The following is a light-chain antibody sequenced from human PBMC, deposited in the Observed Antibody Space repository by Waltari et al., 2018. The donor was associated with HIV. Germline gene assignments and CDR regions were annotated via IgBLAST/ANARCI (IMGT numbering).Light chain of an antibody. CDR3: TSSTSNSTPV. V-gene: IGLV2-14*01. CDR1: NSDLGTYDF. J-gene: IGLJ1*01. CDR2: EVN. Sequence: QSALTQPASVSGSPGQSITISCTGTNSDLGTYDFVSWYQQSPGKAPKLLIYEVNYRRSGVSNRFSGSKSGNTASLTISGLQAEDEADYYCTSSTSNSTPVFGTGTRVSVL.